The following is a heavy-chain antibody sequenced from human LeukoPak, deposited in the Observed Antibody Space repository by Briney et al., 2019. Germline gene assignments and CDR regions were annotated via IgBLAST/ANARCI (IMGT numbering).Heavy chain of an antibody. Sequence: GGSLRLSCAASGFTFSTYRMSWVRQAPGKGLEWVSIISSSSDYRYYADSVKGRFTISRDNAKNSLYLQMNSLRAEDTAVYFCARAGVTPRPISGGKYYFDYWGRGTLVTVSS. CDR1: GFTFSTYR. CDR2: ISSSSDYR. J-gene: IGHJ4*02. D-gene: IGHD4-23*01. CDR3: ARAGVTPRPISGGKYYFDY. V-gene: IGHV3-21*01.